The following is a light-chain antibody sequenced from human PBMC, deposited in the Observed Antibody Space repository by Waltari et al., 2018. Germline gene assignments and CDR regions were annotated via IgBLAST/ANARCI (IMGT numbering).Light chain of an antibody. CDR1: QSISSW. CDR3: QQYNSYST. Sequence: DIQMTQSPSTLSASVVDRVTITCRASQSISSWLAWYQQKPGKAPKLLIYKASSLESGVPSRFSGSGSGTEFTLTISSLQPDDFATYYCQQYNSYSTFGPGTKVDIK. CDR2: KAS. V-gene: IGKV1-5*03. J-gene: IGKJ3*01.